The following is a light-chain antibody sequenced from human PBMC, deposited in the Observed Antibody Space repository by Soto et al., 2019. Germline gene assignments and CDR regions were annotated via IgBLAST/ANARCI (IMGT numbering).Light chain of an antibody. CDR1: ENVGTN. CDR3: QQYNNCGLS. CDR2: GSS. V-gene: IGKV3D-15*01. Sequence: IVLTQSPATLSVSPGERVTLSCRARENVGTNLAWYQQRPGQPPRLLIYGSSTRATGISATFSGSGSRTEFTLTISSLQSEDSAVYYCQQYNNCGLSFGGGTRVEIK. J-gene: IGKJ4*01.